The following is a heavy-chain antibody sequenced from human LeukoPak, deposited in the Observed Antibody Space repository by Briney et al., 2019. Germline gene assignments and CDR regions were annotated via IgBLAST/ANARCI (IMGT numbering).Heavy chain of an antibody. CDR2: INHSGST. CDR3: ARGIAAAGRAFDI. D-gene: IGHD6-13*01. V-gene: IGHV4-34*01. CDR1: GGSFSGYY. J-gene: IGHJ3*02. Sequence: SETLSLTCAVYGGSFSGYYWSWIRQPPGKGLEWIGEINHSGSTNYNPSLKSRVTISVDTSKNQFSLKLSSVTAADTAVYYCARGIAAAGRAFDIWGQGSMVTVSS.